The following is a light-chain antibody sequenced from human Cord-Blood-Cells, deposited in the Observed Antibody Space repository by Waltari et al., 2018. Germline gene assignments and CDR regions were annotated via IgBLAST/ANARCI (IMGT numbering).Light chain of an antibody. CDR1: SSDVGGYNY. J-gene: IGLJ1*01. V-gene: IGLV2-14*01. CDR2: EVI. CDR3: SSYTSSSTLV. Sequence: QSALTQPASVSGSPGQSITISCTGTSSDVGGYNYVSCNQQHPGKAPNLMIYEVINRPSGVSNRFSGSKSGNTASLTISGLQAEDEADYYCSSYTSSSTLVFGTGTKVTVL.